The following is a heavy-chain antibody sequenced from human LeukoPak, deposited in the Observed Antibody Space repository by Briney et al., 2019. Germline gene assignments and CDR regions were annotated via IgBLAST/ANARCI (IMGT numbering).Heavy chain of an antibody. D-gene: IGHD4-23*01. CDR1: GFTFSNSA. J-gene: IGHJ4*02. V-gene: IGHV3-23*01. Sequence: PGGSLRLSCAASGFTFSNSAMNWVRQAPGQGLEWVSGISGSGDRTYYPDSVKGRFTISRDNAKNTLYLQMNSLRAEDTAVYYCATELTLVTPSDSWGQGTLVTVSS. CDR3: ATELTLVTPSDS. CDR2: ISGSGDRT.